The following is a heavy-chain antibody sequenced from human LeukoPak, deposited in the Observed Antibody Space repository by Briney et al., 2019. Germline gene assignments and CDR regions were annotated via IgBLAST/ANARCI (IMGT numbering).Heavy chain of an antibody. V-gene: IGHV1-18*04. D-gene: IGHD2-2*01. J-gene: IGHJ4*02. CDR1: GYTFTSYG. Sequence: GASVKVSCKAAGYTFTSYGISWVRQAPGQGLEWMGWISAYNGNTNYAQKLQGRVTMTTDTSTSTVYMELRSVRSDDTAVYYCARGGLYCSSTSCYGIEYWGQGTLVTVSS. CDR2: ISAYNGNT. CDR3: ARGGLYCSSTSCYGIEY.